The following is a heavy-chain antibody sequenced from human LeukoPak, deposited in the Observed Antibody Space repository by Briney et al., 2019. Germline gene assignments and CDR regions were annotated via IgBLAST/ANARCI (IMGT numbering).Heavy chain of an antibody. V-gene: IGHV1-2*02. D-gene: IGHD6-19*01. Sequence: GASVNVSCKASGYTFTGYYMHWVRQAPGQGLEWMGWINPNSGGTNYAQKFQGRVTMTRDTSISTAYMELSRLRSDDTVVYYCAREGDGYSSGWYEGTDYWGQGTLVTVSS. J-gene: IGHJ4*02. CDR3: AREGDGYSSGWYEGTDY. CDR2: INPNSGGT. CDR1: GYTFTGYY.